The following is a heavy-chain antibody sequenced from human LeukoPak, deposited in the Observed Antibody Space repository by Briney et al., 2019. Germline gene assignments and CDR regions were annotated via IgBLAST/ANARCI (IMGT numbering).Heavy chain of an antibody. D-gene: IGHD6-13*01. J-gene: IGHJ4*02. CDR1: GFTFSSYA. V-gene: IGHV3-23*01. CDR2: ISGSDFTT. CDR3: ATRGSSWFLDY. Sequence: GESLRLSCAASGFTFSSYAMSWVRQAPGKGLEWVSAISGSDFTTYYADSVKGRFTISRDNSKNTLYLQMNSLRAEDTAVYYCATRGSSWFLDYWGQGTLVTVSS.